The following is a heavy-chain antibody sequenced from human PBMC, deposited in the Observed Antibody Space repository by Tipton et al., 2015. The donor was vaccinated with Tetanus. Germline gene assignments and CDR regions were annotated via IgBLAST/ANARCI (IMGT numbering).Heavy chain of an antibody. CDR1: GFTFDDYA. CDR2: ISWNSGSI. Sequence: SLRLSCAASGFTFDDYAMHWVRQAPGKGLEWVSGISWNSGSIGYADSVKGRFTISRDNNKGSLYLQMSSLRTEDTALYFCARAQRADYFFGMDVWGQGTTVTVS. J-gene: IGHJ6*02. D-gene: IGHD6-25*01. CDR3: ARAQRADYFFGMDV. V-gene: IGHV3-9*01.